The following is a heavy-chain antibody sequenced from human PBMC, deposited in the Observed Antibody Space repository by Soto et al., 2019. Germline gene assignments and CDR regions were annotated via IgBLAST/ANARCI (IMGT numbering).Heavy chain of an antibody. CDR1: GGAVNSGSYY. Sequence: KTSETLSLTCTVSGGAVNSGSYYWSWIRQPPGKGLEWIGYIYYSGSTNYNPSLKSRVTFSVDTSKNQFSLKLSSVTAADTAVYYCATAYPATVTTGFDAFDIWGQGTMVTVSS. J-gene: IGHJ3*02. CDR2: IYYSGST. D-gene: IGHD4-17*01. CDR3: ATAYPATVTTGFDAFDI. V-gene: IGHV4-61*01.